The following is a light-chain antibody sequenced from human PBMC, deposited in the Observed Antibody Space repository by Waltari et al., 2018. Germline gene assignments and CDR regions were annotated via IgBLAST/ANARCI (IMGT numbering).Light chain of an antibody. J-gene: IGKJ5*01. V-gene: IGKV1-9*01. CDR2: AAS. CDR3: QHLKSYPIT. Sequence: DIQLTQSPSFLSASVGDRVTITCRASQGISSYLAWYQQKPGKAPKLQIYAASTLQSGVPSRFSGSGSGTEFTLTISSLQPEDFATYYCQHLKSYPITFGQGTRLEIK. CDR1: QGISSY.